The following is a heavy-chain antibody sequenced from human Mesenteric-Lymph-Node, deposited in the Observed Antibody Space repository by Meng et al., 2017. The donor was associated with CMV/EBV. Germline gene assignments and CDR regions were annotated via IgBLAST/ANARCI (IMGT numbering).Heavy chain of an antibody. CDR3: AKDSRRQQLVRYDYYFDY. Sequence: GESLKISCEASGFTFSTSGMHWVRQAPGKGLEWVAFIREDGSDKYYADSVKGRFIVSRDNSKNTLYVQMNSLRAEDTAVYYCAKDSRRQQLVRYDYYFDYWGQGTLVTVSS. J-gene: IGHJ4*02. CDR2: IREDGSDK. CDR1: GFTFSTSG. V-gene: IGHV3-30*02. D-gene: IGHD6-13*01.